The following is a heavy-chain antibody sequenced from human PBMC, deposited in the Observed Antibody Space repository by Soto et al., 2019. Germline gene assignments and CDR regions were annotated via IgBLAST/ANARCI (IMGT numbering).Heavy chain of an antibody. CDR3: VRAGLQLVRFDY. D-gene: IGHD6-13*01. J-gene: IGHJ4*02. CDR1: GGSISNYY. CDR2: IYFSGSS. V-gene: IGHV4-59*12. Sequence: QVQLQESGPGLVKPSETLSLTCSVSGGSISNYYWSWIRQPPGKGLEWHGYIYFSGSSTYNPSLKRRLSMAVDTSRTQVYMNLTSVTAADTAVYYCVRAGLQLVRFDYWGQGALVTVSS.